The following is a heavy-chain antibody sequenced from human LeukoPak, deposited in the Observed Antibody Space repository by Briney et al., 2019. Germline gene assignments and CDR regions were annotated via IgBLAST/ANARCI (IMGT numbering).Heavy chain of an antibody. CDR2: INPNSGGT. Sequence: ASVKVSCKASGYTFTSYGISWVRQAPGQGLEWMGWINPNSGGTNYAQKFQGRVTMTRDTSISTAYMELSRLRSDDTAVYYCARDYSPYDYVWGSYRPRYYFDYWGQGTLVTVSS. CDR1: GYTFTSYG. CDR3: ARDYSPYDYVWGSYRPRYYFDY. D-gene: IGHD3-16*02. V-gene: IGHV1-2*02. J-gene: IGHJ4*02.